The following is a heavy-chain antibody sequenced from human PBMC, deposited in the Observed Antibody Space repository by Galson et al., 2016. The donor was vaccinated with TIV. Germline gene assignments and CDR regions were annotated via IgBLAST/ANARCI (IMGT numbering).Heavy chain of an antibody. CDR1: GNSLNELV. CDR3: ATVAWFPGLSLDN. J-gene: IGHJ4*02. V-gene: IGHV1-24*01. Sequence: SVKVSCKVSGNSLNELVMHWVRQAPGKGLEWMGGFDPEVCKTVYPQKFQGRVTMTADTYRDTAYMDMGSLRIEDTAVYSGATVAWFPGLSLDNWGQGTLVTVSS. CDR2: FDPEVCKT. D-gene: IGHD2/OR15-2a*01.